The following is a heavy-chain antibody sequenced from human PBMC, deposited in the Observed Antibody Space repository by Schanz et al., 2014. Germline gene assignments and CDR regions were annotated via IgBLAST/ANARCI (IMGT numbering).Heavy chain of an antibody. Sequence: EVQLVESGGGLLQPGGSLRLSCAASGFTFGTFWMSWVRQAPGKGLEWVANINQDGSDKSYVDSVKGRFTISRDNAKNSLYLQMTSPRAAATAVYYCARDKGGYYTFAYWGQGSLVTVSS. CDR3: ARDKGGYYTFAY. CDR1: GFTFGTFW. CDR2: INQDGSDK. J-gene: IGHJ4*02. V-gene: IGHV3-7*01. D-gene: IGHD3-22*01.